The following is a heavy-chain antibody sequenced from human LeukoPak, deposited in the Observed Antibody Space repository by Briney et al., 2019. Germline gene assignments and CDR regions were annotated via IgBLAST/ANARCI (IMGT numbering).Heavy chain of an antibody. V-gene: IGHV4-59*12. CDR3: ARSYYGSGSYSPFDY. CDR2: IYYSGST. CDR1: GGSISSYY. J-gene: IGHJ4*02. Sequence: SETLSLTCTVSGGSISSYYWSWIRQPPGKGLEWIGYIYYSGSTNYNPSLKSRVTISVDTSKNQFSLKLSSVTAADTAVYYCARSYYGSGSYSPFDYWGQGTLVTVSS. D-gene: IGHD3-10*01.